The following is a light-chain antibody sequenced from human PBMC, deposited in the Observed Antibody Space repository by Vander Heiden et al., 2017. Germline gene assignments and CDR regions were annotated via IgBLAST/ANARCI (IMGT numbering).Light chain of an antibody. V-gene: IGLV1-40*01. CDR1: SSTFGAGYD. CDR3: QYYDSSLSGVV. Sequence: QSVLTQPPSVSGAPGQRVTIPCTGSSSTFGAGYDVHWYQQLPGTAPKLLIYGNSKRPSGVPDRFSGSKSGTSASLAITGLQAEDEADYYCQYYDSSLSGVVFGGGTKLTVL. CDR2: GNS. J-gene: IGLJ2*01.